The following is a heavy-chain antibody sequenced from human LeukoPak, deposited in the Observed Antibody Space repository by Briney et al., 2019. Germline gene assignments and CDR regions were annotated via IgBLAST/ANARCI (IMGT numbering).Heavy chain of an antibody. J-gene: IGHJ4*02. CDR2: ISYDGSNK. D-gene: IGHD4-17*01. CDR1: GFTFSSYA. V-gene: IGHV3-30-3*01. CDR3: AKDPYGDYVGGNYFDY. Sequence: GRSLRLSCAASGFTFSSYAMHWVRQAPGKGLEWVAVISYDGSNKYYADSVKGRFTISRDNSKNTLYLQMNSLRAEDTALYYCAKDPYGDYVGGNYFDYWGQGTLVTVSS.